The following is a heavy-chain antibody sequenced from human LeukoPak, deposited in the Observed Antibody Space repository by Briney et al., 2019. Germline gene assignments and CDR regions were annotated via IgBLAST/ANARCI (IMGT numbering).Heavy chain of an antibody. Sequence: GGSLRLSCAASGFTFSNYAMTWVRQAPGKGLEWVSGISRSGDSTYYADSVKGRFTIPRDNSKNTLYLQMNNLRAGDTAVYYCTRTRGCNSTSCYADYWGQGTLVTVSS. CDR1: GFTFSNYA. V-gene: IGHV3-23*01. CDR3: TRTRGCNSTSCYADY. J-gene: IGHJ4*02. D-gene: IGHD2-2*01. CDR2: ISRSGDST.